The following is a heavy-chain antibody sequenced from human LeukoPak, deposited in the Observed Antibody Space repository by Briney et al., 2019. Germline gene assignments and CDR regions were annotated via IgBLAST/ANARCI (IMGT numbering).Heavy chain of an antibody. Sequence: SETLSLTCTVSGGSISSSSYYWGWIRQPPGKGLEWIGSIYYSGSTYYNPSLKSRVTISVDTSKNQFSLKLSSVTAADTAVYYCARGYDFWRKLDYWGQGTLVTVSS. V-gene: IGHV4-39*01. D-gene: IGHD3-3*01. CDR1: GGSISSSSYY. J-gene: IGHJ4*02. CDR2: IYYSGST. CDR3: ARGYDFWRKLDY.